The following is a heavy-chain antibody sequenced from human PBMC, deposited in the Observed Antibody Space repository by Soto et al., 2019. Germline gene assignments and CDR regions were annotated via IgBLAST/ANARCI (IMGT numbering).Heavy chain of an antibody. CDR2: IWYDGSDT. V-gene: IGHV3-33*01. J-gene: IGHJ5*02. CDR3: ARDRFGGTEGTNWLDP. D-gene: IGHD3-10*01. CDR1: GFKFNSYG. Sequence: QEQLVQSGGGVVQPGRSLRLSCAASGFKFNSYGMQWVRQAPGKGLEWVAVIWYDGSDTSYGDSVKGRFTISRDNSKNTLYLQMSSLRVDDTAVYYCARDRFGGTEGTNWLDPWGQGALVTVSS.